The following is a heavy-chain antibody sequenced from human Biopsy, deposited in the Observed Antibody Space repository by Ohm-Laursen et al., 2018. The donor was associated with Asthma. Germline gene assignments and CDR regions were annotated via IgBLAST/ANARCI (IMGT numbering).Heavy chain of an antibody. CDR2: ISVYNGNT. J-gene: IGHJ6*02. D-gene: IGHD3-10*01. V-gene: IGHV1-18*01. CDR1: GYTFNSAG. CDR3: ARAVDYSHYYGIDV. Sequence: ASVKISCKTSGYTFNSAGIAWVRQAPGQGLEWMGWISVYNGNTKVAQKLQDRVTMITDTSTSTAYMELRSLRSDDTAVYFCARAVDYSHYYGIDVWGQGTTVTVS.